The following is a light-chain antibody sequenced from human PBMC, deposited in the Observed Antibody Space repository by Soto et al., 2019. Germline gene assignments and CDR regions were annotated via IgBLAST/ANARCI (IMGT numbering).Light chain of an antibody. V-gene: IGKV3-15*01. J-gene: IGKJ5*01. CDR2: AAS. CDR3: QQYNNWPS. CDR1: QRVSNN. Sequence: EIVLPDSPGPLSLCPAVRPPLSXRATQRVSNNYLAWYQQNPGQAPRLLIYAASNRAAGVPARCSGNGSETEFPLTIRSLQSEDVAVYFCQQYNNWPSFGQGTRQEI.